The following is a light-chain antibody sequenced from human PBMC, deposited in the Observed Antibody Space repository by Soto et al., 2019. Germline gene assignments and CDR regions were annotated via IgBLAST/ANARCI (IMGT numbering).Light chain of an antibody. CDR3: QKCNIAPFT. Sequence: DIQMTQSPSSLSASVGDRVTITCRASQDIRNDLALYQQKPGKVPKVLIHAASTLQSGVPSRFSGSGSGTDFTLTISGLQPDDVATYYCQKCNIAPFTFGPGTKVDI. CDR2: AAS. CDR1: QDIRND. V-gene: IGKV1-27*01. J-gene: IGKJ3*01.